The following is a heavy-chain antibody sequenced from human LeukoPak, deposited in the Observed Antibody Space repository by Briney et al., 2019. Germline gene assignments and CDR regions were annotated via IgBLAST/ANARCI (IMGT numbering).Heavy chain of an antibody. CDR2: IKPDGSEK. CDR1: GFTFSSYG. Sequence: GGSLRLSCAASGFTFSSYGMHWVRQAPGKGLEWVANIKPDGSEKYYADSMKGRFTVSRDNAKNSLYLQINSLRAEDTAVYYCARDQVYSGSYLRYFQQWGQGTLVTVSS. D-gene: IGHD1-26*01. CDR3: ARDQVYSGSYLRYFQQ. V-gene: IGHV3-7*03. J-gene: IGHJ1*01.